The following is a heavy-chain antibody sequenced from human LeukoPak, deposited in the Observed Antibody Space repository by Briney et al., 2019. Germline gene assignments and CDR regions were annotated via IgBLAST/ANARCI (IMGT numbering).Heavy chain of an antibody. J-gene: IGHJ5*02. Sequence: GGSLRLSCAASGLTFSNAWMTWVRQAPGKGLEWVGRIKSKSDGGTTDYAASVKGGFTTSRDDSKNTVYLQMNSLKIADTAVYFCYASGRFPWGQGTLVTVSS. D-gene: IGHD2-2*01. V-gene: IGHV3-15*01. CDR3: YASGRFP. CDR2: IKSKSDGGTT. CDR1: GLTFSNAW.